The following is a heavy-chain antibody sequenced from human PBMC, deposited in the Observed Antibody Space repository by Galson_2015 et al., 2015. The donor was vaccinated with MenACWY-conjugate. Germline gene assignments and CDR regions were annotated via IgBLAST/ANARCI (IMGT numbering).Heavy chain of an antibody. D-gene: IGHD6-19*01. CDR3: ARVSSSGFHNYYYGMDV. J-gene: IGHJ6*02. V-gene: IGHV1-69*13. CDR2: IIPIFGTA. CDR1: GGTFSSYA. Sequence: SVKVSCKASGGTFSSYAISWVRQAPGQGLEWIGGIIPIFGTANYAQKFQGRVTITADESTSTAYMELSSLRSEDTAVYYCARVSSSGFHNYYYGMDVWGQGTTVTVSS.